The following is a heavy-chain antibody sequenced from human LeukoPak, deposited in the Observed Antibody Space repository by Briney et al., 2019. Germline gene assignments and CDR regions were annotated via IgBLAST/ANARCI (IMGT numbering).Heavy chain of an antibody. CDR3: ARDPGYSYGYAYDY. CDR1: GFTFSSYS. Sequence: PGGSLRLSCAASGFTFSSYSMNWVRQAPGKGLEWVSYISSSSSTIYYADSVKGRFTISRDNAENSLYLQMNSLRAEDTAVYYCARDPGYSYGYAYDYWGQGTLVTVSS. D-gene: IGHD5-18*01. J-gene: IGHJ4*02. CDR2: ISSSSSTI. V-gene: IGHV3-48*04.